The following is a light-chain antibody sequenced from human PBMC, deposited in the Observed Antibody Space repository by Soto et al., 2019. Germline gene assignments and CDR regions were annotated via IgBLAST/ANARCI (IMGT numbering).Light chain of an antibody. Sequence: QAVVTQEPSFSVSPGRTVTFTCGLSSGSVSTNFYPSWYQQTPGHAPRSLIYRTTIRSSVVPDRFSGSILGNKAALTITGAQADDESDYYCALYVGNGIWVFGGGTKLTVL. J-gene: IGLJ3*02. CDR2: RTT. V-gene: IGLV8-61*01. CDR3: ALYVGNGIWV. CDR1: SGSVSTNFY.